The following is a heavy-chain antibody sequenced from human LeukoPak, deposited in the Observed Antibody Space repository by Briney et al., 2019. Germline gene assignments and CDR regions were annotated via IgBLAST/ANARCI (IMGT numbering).Heavy chain of an antibody. Sequence: GGSLRLSCAASGFTFDDYAMHWVRQAPGKGLEWVSLISGDGSSTYYADSVKGRFTISRDNSKNSLYLQMNSLRTEDTALYYCAKAMVVRKYYYYYYYMDVWGKGTTVTVSS. CDR1: GFTFDDYA. J-gene: IGHJ6*03. D-gene: IGHD2-15*01. V-gene: IGHV3-43*02. CDR2: ISGDGSST. CDR3: AKAMVVRKYYYYYYYMDV.